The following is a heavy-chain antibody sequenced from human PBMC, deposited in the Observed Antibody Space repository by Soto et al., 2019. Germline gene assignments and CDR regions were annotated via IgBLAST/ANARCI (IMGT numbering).Heavy chain of an antibody. CDR3: VREAISGHLEF. Sequence: GGSLRLSCEDCGFKVRSHGMLWVRQAPGAGLGWISYISTSRDVVNYANSVTGRFAISRDNGENSLFLQMNSVKDDETALYYCVREAISGHLEFWGQGSLVTVCS. D-gene: IGHD1-26*01. CDR1: GFKVRSHG. CDR2: ISTSRDVV. V-gene: IGHV3-48*02. J-gene: IGHJ4*02.